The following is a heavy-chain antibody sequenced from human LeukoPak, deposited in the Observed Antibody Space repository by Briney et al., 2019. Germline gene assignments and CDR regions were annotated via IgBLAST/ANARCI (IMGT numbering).Heavy chain of an antibody. J-gene: IGHJ4*02. CDR3: ARGLFHYYGSGSYKGHYDY. CDR2: INHSGST. V-gene: IGHV4-34*01. CDR1: GGSFSGYY. D-gene: IGHD3-10*01. Sequence: SETLSLTCAVYGGSFSGYYWSWIRQPPGKGLEWIGEINHSGSTNYNPSLKSRVTISVDTSKNQFSLKLSSVTAADTAVYYCARGLFHYYGSGSYKGHYDYWGQGTLVTVPS.